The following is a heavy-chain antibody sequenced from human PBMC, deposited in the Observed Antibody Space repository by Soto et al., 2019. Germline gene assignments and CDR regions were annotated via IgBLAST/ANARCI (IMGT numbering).Heavy chain of an antibody. CDR1: GGSISSGGYY. Sequence: QVQLQESGPGLVKPSQTLSLTCTVSGGSISSGGYYWSWIRQHPGKGLEWIGYIYYSGSTYYNPSLKSRVTISVDTSKNQFSLKLSSVTAADTAVYYCARIGYCSSTSCYEKVWYFDLWGRGTLVTVSS. CDR3: ARIGYCSSTSCYEKVWYFDL. V-gene: IGHV4-31*03. CDR2: IYYSGST. D-gene: IGHD2-2*01. J-gene: IGHJ2*01.